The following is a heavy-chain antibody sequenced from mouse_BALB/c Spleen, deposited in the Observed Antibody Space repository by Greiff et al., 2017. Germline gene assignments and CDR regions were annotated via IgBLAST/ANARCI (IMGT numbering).Heavy chain of an antibody. CDR3: ARQNYGSSSAY. V-gene: IGHV5-12-1*01. CDR1: GFAFSSYD. D-gene: IGHD1-1*01. J-gene: IGHJ3*01. CDR2: ISSGGGST. Sequence: EVMLVESGGGLVKPGGSLKLSCAASGFAFSSYDMSWVRQTPEKRLEWVAYISSGGGSTYYPDTVKGRFTISRDNAKNTLYLQMSSLKSEDTAMYYCARQNYGSSSAYWGQGTLVTVSA.